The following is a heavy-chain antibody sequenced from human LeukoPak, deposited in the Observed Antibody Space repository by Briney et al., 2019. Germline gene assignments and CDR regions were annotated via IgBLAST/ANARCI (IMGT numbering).Heavy chain of an antibody. CDR1: GYTFTGYY. J-gene: IGHJ6*03. Sequence: ASVKVSCKASGYTFTGYYMHWVRQAPGEGLEWMGIINPSGGSTSYAQKFQGRVTMTRDMSTSTVYMELSSLRSEDTAVYYCARVAAEVVGVPGAIGFGWLRRDYYYMDVWGKGTTVIVSS. CDR2: INPSGGST. V-gene: IGHV1-46*01. D-gene: IGHD2-2*02. CDR3: ARVAAEVVGVPGAIGFGWLRRDYYYMDV.